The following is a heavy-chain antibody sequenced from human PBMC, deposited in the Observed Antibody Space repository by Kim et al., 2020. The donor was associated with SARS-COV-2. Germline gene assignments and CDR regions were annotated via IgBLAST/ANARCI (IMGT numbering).Heavy chain of an antibody. V-gene: IGHV7-4-1*02. CDR3: ARGRPTNMVRGVSGAFDI. CDR1: GYTFTSYA. J-gene: IGHJ3*02. Sequence: ASVKVSCKASGYTFTSYAMNWVRQAPGQGLEWMGWINTNTGNPTYAQGFTGRVVFTLDTSVNTAYLQISSLKAEDTAVYYCARGRPTNMVRGVSGAFDIWGQGTMVTVSS. D-gene: IGHD3-10*01. CDR2: INTNTGNP.